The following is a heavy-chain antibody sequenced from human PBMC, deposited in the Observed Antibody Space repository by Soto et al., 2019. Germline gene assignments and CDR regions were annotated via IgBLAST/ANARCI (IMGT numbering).Heavy chain of an antibody. J-gene: IGHJ4*02. CDR3: SSNVANDLCCFDY. D-gene: IGHD5-12*01. CDR1: GFTFSGSG. V-gene: IGHV3-73*01. Sequence: GGSLRLSCAASGFTFSGSGIHWVRQASGKGLEWLGRIRSKTTNYATTYGVSVKGRFTISRDDSENMAYLQLNSLKTEDTAVYYCSSNVANDLCCFDYWGQGTLVTVSS. CDR2: IRSKTTNYAT.